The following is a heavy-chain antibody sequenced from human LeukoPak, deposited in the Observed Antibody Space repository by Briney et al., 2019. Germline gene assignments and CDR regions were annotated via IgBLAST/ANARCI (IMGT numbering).Heavy chain of an antibody. CDR3: ASLVRGVPPFDY. D-gene: IGHD3-10*01. V-gene: IGHV3-7*01. CDR2: IKQDGSEK. J-gene: IGHJ4*02. Sequence: GSLRLSCAASGFTFSRYWMSWVRQAPGKGLEWVANIKQDGSEKNFVDSAKGRFTISRDNAKNSLYLQMNSLRAEDTAVYYCASLVRGVPPFDYWGQGTLVTVSS. CDR1: GFTFSRYW.